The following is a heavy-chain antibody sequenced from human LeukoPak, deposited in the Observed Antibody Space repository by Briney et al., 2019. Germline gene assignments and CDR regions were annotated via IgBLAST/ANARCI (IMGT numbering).Heavy chain of an antibody. V-gene: IGHV3-66*01. Sequence: GGSLRLSCAASGFTVSSNYMSWVRQAPGKGLQWVSIIYSDGTTYYADSVKGRFTISRDNSKNTLYLQMNSLRAEDTAVYYCARDPRYHYDRSGYAFDIWGQGTMVTVSS. CDR3: ARDPRYHYDRSGYAFDI. CDR2: IYSDGTT. J-gene: IGHJ3*02. CDR1: GFTVSSNY. D-gene: IGHD3-22*01.